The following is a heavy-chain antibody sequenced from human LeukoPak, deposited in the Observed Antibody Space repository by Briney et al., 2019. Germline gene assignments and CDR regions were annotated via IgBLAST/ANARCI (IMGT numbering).Heavy chain of an antibody. V-gene: IGHV4-4*02. CDR2: IYHSGST. CDR1: GGSISDNYW. D-gene: IGHD3-10*01. J-gene: IGHJ4*02. CDR3: ARDVPGSGVNLDY. Sequence: SETLSLTCAVSGGSISDNYWWSWVRQPPGKGLGWSGEIYHSGSTNYNPPLKCLVTITLHKSMNQFSLKLNSRTAADTAVYYCARDVPGSGVNLDYWGQGTLVTVSS.